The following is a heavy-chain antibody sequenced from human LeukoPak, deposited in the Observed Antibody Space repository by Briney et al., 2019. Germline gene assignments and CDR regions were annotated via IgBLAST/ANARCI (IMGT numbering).Heavy chain of an antibody. J-gene: IGHJ5*02. V-gene: IGHV1-24*01. CDR2: FDPEDGET. CDR1: GYTLTELS. CDR3: ATDRGVLGLVLPYPLPQSGFDP. D-gene: IGHD6-19*01. Sequence: ASAKVSCKVSGYTLTELSMHWVRQAPGKGLEWMGGFDPEDGETIYAQKFQGRVTMTEDTSTDTAYMELSSLRSEDTAVYYCATDRGVLGLVLPYPLPQSGFDPWGQGTLVTVSS.